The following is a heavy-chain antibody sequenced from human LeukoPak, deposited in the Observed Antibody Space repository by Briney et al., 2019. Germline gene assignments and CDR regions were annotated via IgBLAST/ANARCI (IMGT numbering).Heavy chain of an antibody. Sequence: PGGSLRLSCAASGFTFSSYSMNWVRQAPGKGLEWVSSISSSSSCIYYADSVKGRFTISRDNAKNSLYLQMNSLRAEDTAVYYCARDSKESSSWYLNWFDPWGQGTLVTVSS. D-gene: IGHD6-13*01. J-gene: IGHJ5*02. CDR2: ISSSSSCI. CDR1: GFTFSSYS. CDR3: ARDSKESSSWYLNWFDP. V-gene: IGHV3-21*01.